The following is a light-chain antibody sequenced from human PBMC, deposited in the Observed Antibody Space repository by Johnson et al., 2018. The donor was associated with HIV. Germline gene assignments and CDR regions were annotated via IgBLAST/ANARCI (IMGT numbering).Light chain of an antibody. CDR3: GTWDTSPGAHYV. J-gene: IGLJ1*01. V-gene: IGLV1-51*02. CDR2: ESN. CDR1: SSNIGKNS. Sequence: QSVLTQPPSVSAAPGQKVTIPCSGSSSNIGKNSVSWYQQLPGTAPKLLIYESNKRPSGIPDRFSGSKSGTSATLGITGLQTGDEADYYCGTWDTSPGAHYVFGSGTKVTVL.